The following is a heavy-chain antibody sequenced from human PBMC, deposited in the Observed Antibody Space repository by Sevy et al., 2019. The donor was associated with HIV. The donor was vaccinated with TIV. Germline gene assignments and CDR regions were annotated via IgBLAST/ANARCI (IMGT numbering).Heavy chain of an antibody. CDR1: GFTFSSYG. CDR3: ARGHKKDTAMVDY. V-gene: IGHV3-33*01. CDR2: IWYDGSNK. J-gene: IGHJ4*02. D-gene: IGHD5-18*01. Sequence: GGSLRLSCAASGFTFSSYGMHWVRQAPGKGLEWVAVIWYDGSNKYYADSVKGRFTISRDNSKNTLYLQMNSLRAEDTAVYYCARGHKKDTAMVDYWGQGTLVTVSS.